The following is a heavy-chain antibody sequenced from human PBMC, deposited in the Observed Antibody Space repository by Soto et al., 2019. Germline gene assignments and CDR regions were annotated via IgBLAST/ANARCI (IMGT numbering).Heavy chain of an antibody. CDR3: ARDPSPSYNWISYSGMDV. CDR1: GGTFSSYA. CDR2: IIPIFGTA. D-gene: IGHD1-20*01. Sequence: QVQLVQSGAEVKKPGSSVKVSCKASGGTFSSYAISWVRQAPGQGLEWMGGIIPIFGTANYAQKFQGRVTITADESTSTAYMELSSLRSEDTAVYYCARDPSPSYNWISYSGMDVWGQGTTVTVSS. V-gene: IGHV1-69*12. J-gene: IGHJ6*02.